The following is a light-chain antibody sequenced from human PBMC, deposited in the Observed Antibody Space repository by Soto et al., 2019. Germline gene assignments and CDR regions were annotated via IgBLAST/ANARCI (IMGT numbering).Light chain of an antibody. CDR2: DAS. CDR1: QSVTNY. J-gene: IGKJ1*01. CDR3: QQRLIWAPG. V-gene: IGKV3-11*01. Sequence: EIFLTQSPDTLSLSPGERATLTCRASQSVTNYIAWYQQRPGQAPRLLIYDASNRATGVPARFSGSGSGTDFTLTISDLERADFGRYYCQQRLIWAPGFGQETNVDIK.